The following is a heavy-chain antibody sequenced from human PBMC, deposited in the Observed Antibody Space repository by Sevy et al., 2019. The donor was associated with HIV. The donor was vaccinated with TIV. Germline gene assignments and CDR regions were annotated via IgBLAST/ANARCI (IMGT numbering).Heavy chain of an antibody. CDR3: AKDFSDVYYYDSSATVDY. V-gene: IGHV3-23*01. Sequence: GGSLRLSCAASGIAFSTYAMFWVRQAPGKGLEWVSSISAGVYSTYYADSVKGRFTLSRDNSRNTLDLQMNSLRADDTAVYYCAKDFSDVYYYDSSATVDYWGQGTLVTVSS. CDR1: GIAFSTYA. J-gene: IGHJ4*02. D-gene: IGHD3-22*01. CDR2: ISAGVYST.